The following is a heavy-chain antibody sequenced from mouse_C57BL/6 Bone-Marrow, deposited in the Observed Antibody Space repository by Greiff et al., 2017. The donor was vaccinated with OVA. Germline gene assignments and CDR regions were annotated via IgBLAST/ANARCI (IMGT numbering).Heavy chain of an antibody. CDR2: IDPEAGST. J-gene: IGHJ4*01. CDR1: GYTFTDYE. V-gene: IGHV1-15*01. D-gene: IGHD2-5*01. CDR3: TRGYSNYYAMDY. Sequence: QVQLQQSGAELVRPGASVTLSCKASGYTFTDYEMHWVQQTPVHGLEWIGAIDPEAGSTAYHQNFKGKAILTADKSSSTAYMELRSLTSEDSAVYYYTRGYSNYYAMDYGGRGTSVTVSS.